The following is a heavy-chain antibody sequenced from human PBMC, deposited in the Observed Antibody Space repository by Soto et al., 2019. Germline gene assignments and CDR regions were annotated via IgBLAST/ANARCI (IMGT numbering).Heavy chain of an antibody. CDR1: ECASLGDR. D-gene: IGHD6-25*01. J-gene: IGHJ4*02. CDR3: ARGMVSGWFHY. Sequence: PAGSVRHTGAASECASLGDRLICVCQAPGKGLEWVAAISCSGSSTYYADSVKGRFTISRDNSKNTLYLQMNSLRDEDTAVYYCARGMVSGWFHYWGPGTLVTVS. CDR2: ISCSGSST. V-gene: IGHV3-23*01.